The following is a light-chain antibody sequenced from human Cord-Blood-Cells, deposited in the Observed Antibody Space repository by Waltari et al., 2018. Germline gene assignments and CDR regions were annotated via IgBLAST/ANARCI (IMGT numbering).Light chain of an antibody. CDR2: DVS. CDR3: SAYTSSSTLV. CDR1: SSDVGGYNY. V-gene: IGLV2-14*03. Sequence: QSALPQPASVSGSPGQSITISCTGTSSDVGGYNYVSWYQQHPAKAPKLMIYDVSNRPSAVSICCSGSKSGSTAYLTISGLQAGDESDYYCSAYTSSSTLVFGGGTKLTVL. J-gene: IGLJ3*02.